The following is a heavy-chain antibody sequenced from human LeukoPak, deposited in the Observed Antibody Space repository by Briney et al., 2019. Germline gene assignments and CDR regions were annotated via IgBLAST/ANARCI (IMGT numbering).Heavy chain of an antibody. CDR2: ISEGGNNK. CDR3: GRDYWYLPDY. V-gene: IGHV3-30-3*01. CDR1: GFIFSDYY. D-gene: IGHD6-13*01. J-gene: IGHJ4*02. Sequence: GGSLRLSCAASGFIFSDYYMSWIRQAPGKGLDWVAVISEGGNNKYHADSVKGRFTISRDNSKNTVYLQMKSLRTEDTAVYYCGRDYWYLPDYWGQGTLVTVSS.